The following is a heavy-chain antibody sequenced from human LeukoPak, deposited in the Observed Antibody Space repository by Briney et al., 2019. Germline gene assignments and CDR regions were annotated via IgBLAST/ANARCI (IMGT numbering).Heavy chain of an antibody. Sequence: GGSLRLSCAASGFTFTNYPMTWVRQAPGKGLEWVSAISPDGSDTKYADSVKGRSTISRDNSKNTLFLQMNSLRDEDTAVYYCTKDWSAAYWGQGTLVTVSS. V-gene: IGHV3-23*01. J-gene: IGHJ4*02. CDR3: TKDWSAAY. CDR1: GFTFTNYP. D-gene: IGHD2-15*01. CDR2: ISPDGSDT.